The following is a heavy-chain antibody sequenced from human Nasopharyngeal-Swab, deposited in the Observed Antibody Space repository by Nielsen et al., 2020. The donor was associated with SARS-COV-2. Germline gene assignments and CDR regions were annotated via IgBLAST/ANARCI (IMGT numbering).Heavy chain of an antibody. CDR2: VDHTGRT. CDR1: VGSFSAYY. V-gene: IGHV4-34*01. Sequence: GSLRLSCAVHVGSFSAYYWSWVRQPPGKGLEWIGEVDHTGRTHNNPSLQSRVTMSVDTSKNQFSLTLSSVTAADTAVYYCARGGYQLLLRSYYYGVDVWSQGTTVTVSS. J-gene: IGHJ6*02. CDR3: ARGGYQLLLRSYYYGVDV. D-gene: IGHD2-2*01.